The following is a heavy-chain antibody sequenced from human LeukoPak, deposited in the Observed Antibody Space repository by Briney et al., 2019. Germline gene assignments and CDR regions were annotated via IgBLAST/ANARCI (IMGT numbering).Heavy chain of an antibody. J-gene: IGHJ5*02. CDR1: GGSISIYY. Sequence: SETLSLTCTVSGGSISIYYWSWIRQPAGKGLEWIGRISTRGRTNYNPSLKSRVTMSVDTSKNQFSLKLSSVTAADKAVYYCARGIAVAGNWFDPWGQGTLVTVSS. CDR3: ARGIAVAGNWFDP. V-gene: IGHV4-4*07. D-gene: IGHD6-19*01. CDR2: ISTRGRT.